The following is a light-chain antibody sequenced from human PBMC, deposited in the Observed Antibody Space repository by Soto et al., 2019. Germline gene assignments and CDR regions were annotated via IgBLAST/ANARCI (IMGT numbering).Light chain of an antibody. Sequence: DIQMTQSPSTLSASVGDRATITCRASQSISTWLAWYQQKPGKAPKLLIYKASNLEGGVPSRFSGSGSGTEFTITISSLQPDDFATYYCQQYNTYPLTFGGGTTVEIK. CDR3: QQYNTYPLT. CDR1: QSISTW. CDR2: KAS. V-gene: IGKV1-5*03. J-gene: IGKJ4*01.